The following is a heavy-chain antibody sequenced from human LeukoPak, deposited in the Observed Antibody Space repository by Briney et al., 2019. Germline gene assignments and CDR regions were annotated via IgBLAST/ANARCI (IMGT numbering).Heavy chain of an antibody. CDR2: ITWNSGST. Sequence: PGGSPRLSCAASGFTFSSYSMNWVRQAPGKGLEWVSGITWNSGSTAYADSVKGRFTISRDNAKNSLYLQMNSLRPEDTALYYCAKPSSGYLIASGAFDIWGQGTMVTVSS. CDR3: AKPSSGYLIASGAFDI. CDR1: GFTFSSYS. D-gene: IGHD3-22*01. V-gene: IGHV3-9*01. J-gene: IGHJ3*02.